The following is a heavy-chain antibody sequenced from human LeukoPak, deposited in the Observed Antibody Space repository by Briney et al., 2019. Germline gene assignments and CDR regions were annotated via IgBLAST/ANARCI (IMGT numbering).Heavy chain of an antibody. Sequence: GGSLRLSCTVSGLTISSYGMTWVRQAPGKGLEWVSSISAGRGTTYYADSVKGRFTISRDNAKNSLYLQMNSLRVEDTALYYCAKDIGRVDTASTYMDVWGKGTTVTISS. V-gene: IGHV3-23*01. CDR3: AKDIGRVDTASTYMDV. CDR2: ISAGRGTT. J-gene: IGHJ6*03. CDR1: GLTISSYG. D-gene: IGHD5-18*01.